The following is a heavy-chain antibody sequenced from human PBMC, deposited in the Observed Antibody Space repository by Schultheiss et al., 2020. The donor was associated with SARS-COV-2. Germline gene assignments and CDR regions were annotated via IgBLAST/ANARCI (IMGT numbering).Heavy chain of an antibody. CDR2: ISYDESNK. CDR3: ARGGGRYYGWYYYGMDV. Sequence: GGSLRLSCAASGFTFSSYGMHWVRQAPGKGLEWVAVISYDESNKDYADSVKGRFTISRDNSKNTLYLQMNSLRAEDTAVYYCARGGGRYYGWYYYGMDVWGQGTTVTVSS. J-gene: IGHJ6*02. V-gene: IGHV3-30*03. CDR1: GFTFSSYG. D-gene: IGHD1-26*01.